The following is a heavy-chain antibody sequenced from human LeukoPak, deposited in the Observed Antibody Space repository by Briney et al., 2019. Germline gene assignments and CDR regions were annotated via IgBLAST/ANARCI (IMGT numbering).Heavy chain of an antibody. J-gene: IGHJ3*02. CDR3: ARESTYYDSTDYYQGDAFDI. V-gene: IGHV1-2*02. CDR1: GYSFADYY. Sequence: ASVKVSCKASGYSFADYYMHWVRQAPGQGLEWMGWIKPNSGGTRSAQKFQGRVTMTRDTSISTAYMELSRLRSDDTAVYYCARESTYYDSTDYYQGDAFDIWGQGTMVTVSS. D-gene: IGHD3-22*01. CDR2: IKPNSGGT.